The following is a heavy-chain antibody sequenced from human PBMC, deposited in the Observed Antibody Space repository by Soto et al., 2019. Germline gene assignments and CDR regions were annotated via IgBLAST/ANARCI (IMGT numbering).Heavy chain of an antibody. CDR1: SGSIRSGGFY. CDR3: AVFGELSPLDAFDI. V-gene: IGHV4-31*03. J-gene: IGHJ3*02. CDR2: IYYSGST. D-gene: IGHD3-10*02. Sequence: QVQLQESGPGLVKPSQTLSLTCTVSSGSIRSGGFYWTWIRQHPGKGLDWIGYIYYSGSTYYNPSLKGRLTXXIXPXXNQFSLKLSSVTAADTAVYYCAVFGELSPLDAFDIWGQGTVVTVSS.